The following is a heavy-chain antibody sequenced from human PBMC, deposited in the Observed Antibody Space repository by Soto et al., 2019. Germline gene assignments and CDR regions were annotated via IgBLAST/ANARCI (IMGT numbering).Heavy chain of an antibody. D-gene: IGHD5-18*01. CDR3: ARLRGYSYGYGNYYYGTDV. CDR1: GCPISSSSYY. CDR2: IYYSGST. Sequence: XETLSLTCTVAGCPISSSSYYWGWIRQPPGKGLEWIGSIYYSGSTYYNPSLKSRVTISVDTSKNQFSLKLSSVTAADTAVYYCARLRGYSYGYGNYYYGTDVWSQGTTVTVS. J-gene: IGHJ6*02. V-gene: IGHV4-39*01.